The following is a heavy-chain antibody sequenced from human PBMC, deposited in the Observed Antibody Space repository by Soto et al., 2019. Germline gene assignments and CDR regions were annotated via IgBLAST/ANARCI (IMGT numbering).Heavy chain of an antibody. CDR2: INPSGGST. J-gene: IGHJ3*02. Sequence: ASVKVSCKASGYTFTSYYMHWVRQAPGQGLEWMGIINPSGGSTSYAQKFQGRVTMTRDTSTSTVYMELSSLRSEDTAVYYCASSIAVAGTFCGFDIWGQGTMVTVSS. V-gene: IGHV1-46*03. D-gene: IGHD6-19*01. CDR3: ASSIAVAGTFCGFDI. CDR1: GYTFTSYY.